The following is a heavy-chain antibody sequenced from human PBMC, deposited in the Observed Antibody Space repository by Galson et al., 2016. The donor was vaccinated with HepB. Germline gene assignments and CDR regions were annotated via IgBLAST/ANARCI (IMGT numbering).Heavy chain of an antibody. CDR2: INHSGST. V-gene: IGHV4-34*01. CDR1: GGSFSGYY. D-gene: IGHD6-19*01. J-gene: IGHJ5*02. CDR3: ARGTVPAGRGFLIFDP. Sequence: SETLSLTCAVYGGSFSGYYYTWIRQPPGKGLEWIGEINHSGSTNSNPSLKSRVTISVDTSKNQVSLKVTSLTAADTAMYYWARGTVPAGRGFLIFDPWGQGTLVTVSS.